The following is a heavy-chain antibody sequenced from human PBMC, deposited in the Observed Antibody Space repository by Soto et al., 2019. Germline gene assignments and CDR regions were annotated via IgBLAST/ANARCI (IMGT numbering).Heavy chain of an antibody. CDR1: GFTFSSYP. Sequence: HPGGSQRLSCATSGFTFSSYPIHWVRQAPGKGPVWVSRITEDGSGTTYADSVKGRFTVTRDNAKNTMYLQMSGLGAEDTAVYHCVRGTNGWRGMDYWGQGTLVTVSS. D-gene: IGHD2-8*01. J-gene: IGHJ4*02. V-gene: IGHV3-74*01. CDR2: ITEDGSGT. CDR3: VRGTNGWRGMDY.